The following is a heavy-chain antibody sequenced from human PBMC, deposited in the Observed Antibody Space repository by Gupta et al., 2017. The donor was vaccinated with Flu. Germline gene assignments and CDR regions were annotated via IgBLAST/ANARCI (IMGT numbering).Heavy chain of an antibody. D-gene: IGHD2-2*01. V-gene: IGHV3-49*04. J-gene: IGHJ4*02. Sequence: EVQLVESGGRFVQPGRSLRLSCTASGFTFGDYPMGWVRQPPGKGLEWVGLIRNKPYGEATEYAASVKGRFTISRDDAKITAYLQMNSLKTEDTAVYYCTRATVPASPYDSWGQGTLVTVSS. CDR3: TRATVPASPYDS. CDR1: GFTFGDYP. CDR2: IRNKPYGEAT.